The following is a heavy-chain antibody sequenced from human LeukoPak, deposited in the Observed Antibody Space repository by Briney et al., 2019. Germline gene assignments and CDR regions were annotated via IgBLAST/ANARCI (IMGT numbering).Heavy chain of an antibody. J-gene: IGHJ5*02. CDR1: GGSISSSSYY. V-gene: IGHV4-39*07. Sequence: SETLSLTCTVSGGSISSSSYYWGWIRQPPGKGLEWIGSIHYSGSTHYSPSLKSRVTISLDTSKNHFSLKLSSVTAADTAVYYCARVDHYDFWVFPWGQGTLVTVSS. D-gene: IGHD3-3*01. CDR3: ARVDHYDFWVFP. CDR2: IHYSGST.